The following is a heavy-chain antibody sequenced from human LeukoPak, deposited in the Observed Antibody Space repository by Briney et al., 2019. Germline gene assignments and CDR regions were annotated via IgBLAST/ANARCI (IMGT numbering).Heavy chain of an antibody. V-gene: IGHV3-64*04. CDR1: GFPFSSYA. CDR3: ARSRNYYDILTGYYNEGYFDY. D-gene: IGHD3-9*01. Sequence: GGSLRLSCSASGFPFSSYAMHWVRQAPGKGLEYVSAISDSGGSTYYADSVKGRFTISRDNSKNTLYLQMNSLRAEDTAVYYCARSRNYYDILTGYYNEGYFDYWGQGTLVTVSS. CDR2: ISDSGGST. J-gene: IGHJ4*02.